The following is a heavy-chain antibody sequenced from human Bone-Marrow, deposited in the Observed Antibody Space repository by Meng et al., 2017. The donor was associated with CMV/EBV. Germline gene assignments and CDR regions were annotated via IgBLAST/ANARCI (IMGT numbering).Heavy chain of an antibody. CDR2: ISPNSGGT. V-gene: IGHV1-2*02. J-gene: IGHJ6*02. D-gene: IGHD1-14*01. CDR1: GYTFTGYY. CDR3: ARVFRGYYGMDV. Sequence: ASVKVSCKASGYTFTGYYMHWVRQAPGQGLEWVGWISPNSGGTNSAQKFQGRVTMTRDTSISTTYMELSRLRSDDTAVYYCARVFRGYYGMDVWGQGTTVTVSS.